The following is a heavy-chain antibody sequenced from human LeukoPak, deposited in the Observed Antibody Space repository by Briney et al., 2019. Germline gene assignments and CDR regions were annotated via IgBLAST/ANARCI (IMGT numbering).Heavy chain of an antibody. J-gene: IGHJ4*02. V-gene: IGHV1-46*01. CDR2: INPSGGST. CDR3: ARDSRRSYYYDSSGYCSY. D-gene: IGHD3-22*01. Sequence: GASVKVSCKASGYTFTSYYMHWVRQAPGQGLEWMGIINPSGGSTSYAQKFQGRVTMTRDTSTSTVYMELSSLRSEDTAVYYCARDSRRSYYYDSSGYCSYWGQGTLVTVSS. CDR1: GYTFTSYY.